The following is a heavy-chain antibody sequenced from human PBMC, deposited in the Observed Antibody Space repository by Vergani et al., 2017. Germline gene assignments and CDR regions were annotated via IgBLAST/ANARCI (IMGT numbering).Heavy chain of an antibody. J-gene: IGHJ3*01. D-gene: IGHD5-12*01. V-gene: IGHV3-9*01. Sequence: EVQMVESGGGLVKPGGSLRLSCEASGITFWKFGMHWVRQGPGKGLEWVSGISWNSGAVDYADSVRGRFTISRDNAKNSLFLEMNSLRFEDTAVYFCTKGSVYYHDSAGHGYDPYTGFDLWGQGTLVTVSS. CDR3: TKGSVYYHDSAGHGYDPYTGFDL. CDR1: GITFWKFG. CDR2: ISWNSGAV.